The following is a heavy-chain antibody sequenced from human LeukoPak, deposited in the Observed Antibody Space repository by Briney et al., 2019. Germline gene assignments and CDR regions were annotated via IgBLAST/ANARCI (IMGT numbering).Heavy chain of an antibody. Sequence: ASVKVSCKASGYTFTNYTINWVRQAPGQGLEWMGWINTNTGNPTYAQGFTGRFVFSLDTSVSTAYLQISSLKAEDTAVYYCARSMVFEYFDYWGQGTLVTVSS. D-gene: IGHD3-10*01. V-gene: IGHV7-4-1*02. J-gene: IGHJ4*02. CDR2: INTNTGNP. CDR1: GYTFTNYT. CDR3: ARSMVFEYFDY.